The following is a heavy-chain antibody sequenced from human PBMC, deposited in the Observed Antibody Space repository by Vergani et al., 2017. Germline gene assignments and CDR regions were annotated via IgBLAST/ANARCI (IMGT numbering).Heavy chain of an antibody. CDR1: GYTFTSYG. V-gene: IGHV1-18*01. D-gene: IGHD5-18*01. CDR2: ISAYNGNT. J-gene: IGHJ4*02. CDR3: AGAGNSHAQRYSLNY. Sequence: QVQLVQSGAEVKKPGASVKVSCKASGYTFTSYGISWVRQAPGQGLEWMGWISAYNGNTNYAQKLQGRVTMTRDTSTSTAYMELKSLRFDDTAGYYFAGAGNSHAQRYSLNYWGQGTLVTVSS.